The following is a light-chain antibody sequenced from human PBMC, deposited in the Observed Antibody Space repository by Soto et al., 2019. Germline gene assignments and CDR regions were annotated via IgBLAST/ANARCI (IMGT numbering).Light chain of an antibody. Sequence: QSALTQPASVSGSPGQSITISCTGTSSDVGAYDYVSWYQQHPGEVPKLMMFDVSDRPSGVSNRFSGSKSGNTASLTISGLQAEDEADYYCSSFTTSTSYVFGTGTKLNVL. CDR2: DVS. J-gene: IGLJ1*01. V-gene: IGLV2-14*03. CDR1: SSDVGAYDY. CDR3: SSFTTSTSYV.